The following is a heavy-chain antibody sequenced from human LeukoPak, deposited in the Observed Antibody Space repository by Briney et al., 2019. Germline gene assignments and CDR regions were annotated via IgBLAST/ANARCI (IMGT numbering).Heavy chain of an antibody. V-gene: IGHV4-34*01. CDR1: GGSFSGYY. Sequence: PSETLSLTCAVYGGSFSGYYWSWIRQPPGKGLEWIGEINHSGSTNYNPSLKSRVTISVDTSKNQFSLTLSSVTAADTAFYYRSRGRRTVVIDLWGRGPLVTVPS. CDR2: INHSGST. CDR3: SRGRRTVVIDL. J-gene: IGHJ4*02. D-gene: IGHD4-23*01.